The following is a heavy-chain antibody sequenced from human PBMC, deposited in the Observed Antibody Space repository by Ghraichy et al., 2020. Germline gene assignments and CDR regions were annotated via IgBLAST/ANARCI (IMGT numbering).Heavy chain of an antibody. V-gene: IGHV1-69*02. Sequence: SVKVSCKASGGTFSTYTISWVRQAPGQGLEWMGRIIPILDRTTYAQKFQGRVTISADKSTSTVYVELSSLRSEDMAVYYCARHHIPTVVGPASYYYYYMDVWGEGTTVTVSS. J-gene: IGHJ6*03. CDR1: GGTFSTYT. D-gene: IGHD2-2*01. CDR3: ARHHIPTVVGPASYYYYYMDV. CDR2: IIPILDRT.